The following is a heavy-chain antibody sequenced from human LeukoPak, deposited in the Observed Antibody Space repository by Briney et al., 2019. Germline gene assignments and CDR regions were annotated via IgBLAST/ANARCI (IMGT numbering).Heavy chain of an antibody. CDR3: ARSRALVVTADFDY. V-gene: IGHV1-2*02. J-gene: IGHJ4*02. CDR1: GYTFTGYY. Sequence: ASVKVSCKASGYTFTGYYMHWVRQAPGQGLEWMGWINPNSGGTNYAQKFQGRVTMTRDTSISTAYMELSRLRSDDTAVYYCARSRALVVTADFDYWGQGTLVTVSS. D-gene: IGHD2-21*02. CDR2: INPNSGGT.